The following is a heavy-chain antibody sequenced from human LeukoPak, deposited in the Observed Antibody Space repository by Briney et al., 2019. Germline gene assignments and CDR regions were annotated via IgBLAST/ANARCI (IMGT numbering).Heavy chain of an antibody. CDR3: ARLLIAAAGRRSDY. D-gene: IGHD6-13*01. J-gene: IGHJ4*02. V-gene: IGHV4-39*01. Sequence: SETLSLTCTVSGGSISSTIYYWGWIRQPPGKGLEWIGNVYYIGITYYNPSLKSRVTISVDTSKNQFSLKLSSVTAADTAVYYCARLLIAAAGRRSDYWGQGTLVTVSS. CDR1: GGSISSTIYY. CDR2: VYYIGIT.